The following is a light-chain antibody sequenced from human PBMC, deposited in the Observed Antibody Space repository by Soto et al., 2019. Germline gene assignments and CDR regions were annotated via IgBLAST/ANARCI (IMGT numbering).Light chain of an antibody. CDR1: SSDVGGYNF. CDR2: EVS. J-gene: IGLJ3*02. Sequence: QSALTQPASVSGSPGQSITISCTGTSSDVGGYNFVSWYQQHPGKAHKLMIYEVSNRPSGVSNRFSGSKSGNTASLTISGLQDEDEADYYRSSYTSSSTLVFGGGTKLTVL. V-gene: IGLV2-14*01. CDR3: SSYTSSSTLV.